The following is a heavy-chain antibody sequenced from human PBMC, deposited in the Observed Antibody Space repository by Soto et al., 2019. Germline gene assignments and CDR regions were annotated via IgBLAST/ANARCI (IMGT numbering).Heavy chain of an antibody. CDR1: GGAFSSYA. Sequence: ASVKVSCKASGGAFSSYAISWVRQAPGQGLEWMGGIIPIFGTANYAQKFQGRVTITADKSTSTAYMELSSLRSEDTAVYYCARKEYSNYLYYYYGMDVWGQGTTVTVSS. CDR2: IIPIFGTA. J-gene: IGHJ6*02. V-gene: IGHV1-69*06. CDR3: ARKEYSNYLYYYYGMDV. D-gene: IGHD4-4*01.